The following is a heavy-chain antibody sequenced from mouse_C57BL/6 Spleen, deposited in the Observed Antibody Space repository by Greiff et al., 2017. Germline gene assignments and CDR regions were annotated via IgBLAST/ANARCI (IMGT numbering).Heavy chain of an antibody. CDR3: ATFPDGYYEDY. V-gene: IGHV7-3*01. CDR1: GFTFTDYY. J-gene: IGHJ4*01. D-gene: IGHD2-3*01. Sequence: EVQVVESGGGLVQPGGSLSLSCAASGFTFTDYYMSWVRQPPGKALEWMGFIRNKANGYTTEYSESVKGRFTISRDNSQSILYLQMNALRAEDSATDYCATFPDGYYEDYWGQGTSLTVSS. CDR2: IRNKANGYTT.